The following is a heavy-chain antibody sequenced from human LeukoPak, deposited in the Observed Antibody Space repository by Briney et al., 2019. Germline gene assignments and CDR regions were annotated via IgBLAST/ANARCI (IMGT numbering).Heavy chain of an antibody. CDR3: ARGGGGYDYYYYYGMDV. CDR2: IYHSGST. CDR1: GGSISSSNW. D-gene: IGHD5-12*01. Sequence: SGTLSLTCAVSGGSISSSNWWSWVRRPPGKGLEWIGEIYHSGSTNYNPSLKSRVTISVDKSKNQFSLKLSSVTAADTAVYYCARGGGGYDYYYYYGMDVWGKGTTVTVSS. V-gene: IGHV4-4*02. J-gene: IGHJ6*04.